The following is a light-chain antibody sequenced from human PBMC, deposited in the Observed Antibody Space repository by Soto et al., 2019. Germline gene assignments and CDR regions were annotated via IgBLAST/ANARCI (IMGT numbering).Light chain of an antibody. Sequence: DIQMTQSPSSVSASVGDRLNITCRASRDISNSLAWYQQTPGKAPKLLLRGASSLHRGVSSRFSGRGSGTDFTLTISSLQPEDVATYYCQRYDSAPVTFGQGTRLEIK. CDR3: QRYDSAPVT. CDR2: GAS. J-gene: IGKJ5*01. CDR1: RDISNS. V-gene: IGKV1-27*01.